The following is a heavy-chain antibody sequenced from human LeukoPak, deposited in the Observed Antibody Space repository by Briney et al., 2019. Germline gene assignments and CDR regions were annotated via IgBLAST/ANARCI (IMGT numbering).Heavy chain of an antibody. CDR1: SGSGFTFSYYA. CDR2: ISYDGSDK. CDR3: ARDKTSYYGMDV. Sequence: GSLRRSCAASSGSGFTFSYYALIWVRPGPGQGLGWEAIISYDGSDKSYADSVKGRFTISRDNSKNTLYLQMNSLRAEYTAMYYCARDKTSYYGMDVWGQGTTVTVSS. J-gene: IGHJ6*02. V-gene: IGHV3-30*04.